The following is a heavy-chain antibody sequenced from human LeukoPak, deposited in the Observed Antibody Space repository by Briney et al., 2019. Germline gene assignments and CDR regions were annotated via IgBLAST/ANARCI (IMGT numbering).Heavy chain of an antibody. CDR3: AKGDCSGGSCYPNFDY. Sequence: GGSLRLSCAASGFTFSSYAMSWVRQAPGKGLEWVSAFSGSGGSTYYADSVKGRFTISRDNSKNTLYLQMNSLRAEDTAVYYCAKGDCSGGSCYPNFDYWGQGTLVTVSS. CDR1: GFTFSSYA. CDR2: FSGSGGST. D-gene: IGHD2-15*01. J-gene: IGHJ4*02. V-gene: IGHV3-23*01.